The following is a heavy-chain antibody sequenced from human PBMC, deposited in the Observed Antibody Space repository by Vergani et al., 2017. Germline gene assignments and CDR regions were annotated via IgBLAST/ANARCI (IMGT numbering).Heavy chain of an antibody. CDR2: IYHSGST. CDR1: GYSISSGYY. J-gene: IGHJ4*02. V-gene: IGHV4-38-2*01. CDR3: ASLSRTGDH. D-gene: IGHD1-14*01. Sequence: QVQLQESGPGLVKPSETLSLTCAVSGYSISSGYYWGWIRQPPGKGLEWIGSIYHSGSTYYNPSLKSRVTISVDTSKNQFSLKLSSLTAADTAVYYCASLSRTGDHWGQGTL.